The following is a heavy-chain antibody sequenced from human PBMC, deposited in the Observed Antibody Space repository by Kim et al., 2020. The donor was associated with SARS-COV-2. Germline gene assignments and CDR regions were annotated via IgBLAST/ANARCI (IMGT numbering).Heavy chain of an antibody. J-gene: IGHJ6*02. D-gene: IGHD1-26*01. Sequence: GGSLRLSCAASGFTFSSYSMNWVRQAPGKGLEWVSSISSSSSYIYYADSVKGRFTISRDNAKNSLYLQMNSLRAEDTAVYYCASRGRVGATLRYGMDVWGQGTTVTVSS. CDR1: GFTFSSYS. V-gene: IGHV3-21*01. CDR2: ISSSSSYI. CDR3: ASRGRVGATLRYGMDV.